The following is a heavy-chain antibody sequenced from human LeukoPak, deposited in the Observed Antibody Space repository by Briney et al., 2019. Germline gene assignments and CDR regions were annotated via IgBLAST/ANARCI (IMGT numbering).Heavy chain of an antibody. J-gene: IGHJ4*02. V-gene: IGHV3-30-3*01. CDR2: ISYDGSNK. Sequence: PGRSLRLSCAASGFTFSSYAMHWVRQAPGKGLEWVAVISYDGSNKYYADSVKGRFTISRDNSKNTLYLPMNSLRAEDTAVYYCARVRDYYDSSGLDYWGQGTLVTVPS. D-gene: IGHD3-22*01. CDR3: ARVRDYYDSSGLDY. CDR1: GFTFSSYA.